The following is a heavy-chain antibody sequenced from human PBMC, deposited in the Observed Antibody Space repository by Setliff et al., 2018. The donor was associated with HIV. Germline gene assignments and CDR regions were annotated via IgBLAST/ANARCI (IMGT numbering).Heavy chain of an antibody. V-gene: IGHV3-49*04. Sequence: GGSLRLSCTTSGFTFGDYAMSWVRQAPGKGLEWVGIIRNKDYGATTEYAASVKGRFTISRDDFKSTAYLQMNSLKTEDTAVYYCARVYDSSGYSLSIPGYWGQGTLVTVSS. CDR3: ARVYDSSGYSLSIPGY. CDR1: GFTFGDYA. J-gene: IGHJ4*01. CDR2: IRNKDYGATT. D-gene: IGHD3-22*01.